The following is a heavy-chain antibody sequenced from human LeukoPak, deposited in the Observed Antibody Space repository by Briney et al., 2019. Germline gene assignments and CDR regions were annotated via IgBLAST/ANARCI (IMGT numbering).Heavy chain of an antibody. CDR1: GGSFSGYY. CDR2: INHSGST. D-gene: IGHD3-10*01. V-gene: IGHV4-34*01. CDR3: ARKGFGELLSYSTDHPVGNQRTNWFDP. Sequence: SETLSLTCAVSGGSFSGYYWSWIRQPPGKGLEWMGEINHSGSTNYNPSLKSRVTISVDTSKNQFSLKLSSVTAADTAVYYCARKGFGELLSYSTDHPVGNQRTNWFDPWGQGTLVTVSS. J-gene: IGHJ5*02.